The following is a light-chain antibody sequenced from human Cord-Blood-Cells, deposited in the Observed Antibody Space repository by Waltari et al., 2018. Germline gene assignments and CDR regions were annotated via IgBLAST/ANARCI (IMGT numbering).Light chain of an antibody. Sequence: QSALTQPASVSASPGQSITSSCTGTSSDIGGYNYVSCYQQHPGKFPKLMIYDVARWPSGVSNRFSGSKSGNTASLTISGLQAEDEADYYCASYTSTNTVIFGGGTKVTVL. CDR1: SSDIGGYNY. CDR3: ASYTSTNTVI. J-gene: IGLJ2*01. CDR2: DVA. V-gene: IGLV2-14*03.